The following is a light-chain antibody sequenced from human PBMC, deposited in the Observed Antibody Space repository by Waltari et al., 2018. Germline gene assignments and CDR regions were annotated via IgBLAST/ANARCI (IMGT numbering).Light chain of an antibody. CDR1: TLGDRY. Sequence: SYGLTQPPSLSVSPGQTATITCPGHTLGDRYVSWYQQKPGQSPVLVISQDIKRPSGIPERFSGSNSGNTATLTISGTQTMDEADYFCQAWDSNNVVFGGGTRLTIL. J-gene: IGLJ2*01. CDR3: QAWDSNNVV. CDR2: QDI. V-gene: IGLV3-1*01.